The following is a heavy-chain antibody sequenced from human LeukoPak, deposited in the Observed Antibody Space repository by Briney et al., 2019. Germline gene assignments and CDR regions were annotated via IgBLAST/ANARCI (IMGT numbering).Heavy chain of an antibody. J-gene: IGHJ4*02. Sequence: ASVKVSCKASGYTFTGYYMHWVRQAPGQGLEWMGRINPNSGGTNYAQKFQGRVTMTRDTSISTAYMELSRLRSDDTAVYYCAREGGSRGYYSDYWGQGTLVTVSS. CDR1: GYTFTGYY. CDR3: AREGGSRGYYSDY. D-gene: IGHD3-22*01. V-gene: IGHV1-2*06. CDR2: INPNSGGT.